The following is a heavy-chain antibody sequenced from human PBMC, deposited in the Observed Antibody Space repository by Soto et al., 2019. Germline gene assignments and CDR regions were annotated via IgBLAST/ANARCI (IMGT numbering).Heavy chain of an antibody. CDR3: TRGPRPISPSTGAY. V-gene: IGHV3-74*01. J-gene: IGHJ4*02. D-gene: IGHD2-2*01. Sequence: GGSLRLSCAASGFIFRMYWMHWVRQSPGKGLVWISIIYNYGTYTDYADSVMGRFTISRDNVNDTLYLQMNNLRAATTGLYYFTRGPRPISPSTGAYWGQGTQVTVSS. CDR1: GFIFRMYW. CDR2: IYNYGTYT.